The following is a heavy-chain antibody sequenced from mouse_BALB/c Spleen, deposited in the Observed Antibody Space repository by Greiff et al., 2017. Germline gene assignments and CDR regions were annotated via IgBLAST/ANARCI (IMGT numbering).Heavy chain of an antibody. V-gene: IGHV1-54*01. D-gene: IGHD2-12*01. CDR2: INPGSGGT. CDR3: ARNDGNYAMDY. J-gene: IGHJ4*01. Sequence: QVQLKESGAELVRPGTSVKVSCKASGYAFTNYLIEWVKQRPGQGLEWIGVINPGSGGTNYNEKFKGKATLTADKSSSTAYMQLSSLTSVDSAVYFCARNDGNYAMDYWGQGTSVTVSS. CDR1: GYAFTNYL.